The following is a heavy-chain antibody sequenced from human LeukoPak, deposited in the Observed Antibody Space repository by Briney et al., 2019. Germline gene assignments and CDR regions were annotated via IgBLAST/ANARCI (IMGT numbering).Heavy chain of an antibody. Sequence: ASVKVSCKASGYTFTSYGISWVRQAPGQGLEWMGWISTYNGNTNYAQKLQDRVTITADKSTSTAYMELSSLRSEDTAVYHCARPVTPYYYYYMDVWGKGTTVTVSS. J-gene: IGHJ6*03. CDR2: ISTYNGNT. CDR3: ARPVTPYYYYYMDV. CDR1: GYTFTSYG. V-gene: IGHV1-18*01. D-gene: IGHD4-11*01.